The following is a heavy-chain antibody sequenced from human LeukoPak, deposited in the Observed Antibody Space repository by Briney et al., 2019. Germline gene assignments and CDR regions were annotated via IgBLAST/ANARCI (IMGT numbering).Heavy chain of an antibody. CDR1: GFTFSSYG. CDR2: TSFDGSYK. V-gene: IGHV3-30*18. J-gene: IGHJ4*02. CDR3: AKEFSGYLASFEY. Sequence: GGSLRLSCAASGFTFSSYGMHWVRQAPGKGLEWVAMTSFDGSYKNYADSVKGRFTIPRDNSKNRLYLQMNSLRAEDTAVYYCAKEFSGYLASFEYWGQGTLVTVSS. D-gene: IGHD3-22*01.